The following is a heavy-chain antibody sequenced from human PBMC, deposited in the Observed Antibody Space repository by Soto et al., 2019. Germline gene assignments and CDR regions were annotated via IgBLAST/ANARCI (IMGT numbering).Heavy chain of an antibody. J-gene: IGHJ6*02. CDR1: GYTFTSYG. D-gene: IGHD3-10*01. CDR2: NSAYNGNT. V-gene: IGHV1-18*01. CDR3: ARFRVTMVRGVIITGFMDV. Sequence: QVQLVQSGAEVKKPGASVKVSCKASGYTFTSYGISWVRQAPGQGLEWMGWNSAYNGNTNYAQKLQGRVTMTTDTSTSTAYMELRSLRSDDTAVYYCARFRVTMVRGVIITGFMDVWGQGTTVTVSS.